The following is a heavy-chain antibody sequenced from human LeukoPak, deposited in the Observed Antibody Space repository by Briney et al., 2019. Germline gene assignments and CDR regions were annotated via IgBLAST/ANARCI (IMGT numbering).Heavy chain of an antibody. J-gene: IGHJ3*02. CDR1: GGSISSYY. Sequence: PSETLSLNCSVSGGSISSYYWSWIRQPAGKGLEWIERTYLSGSTNHNAVPKSRVTMSVDTSKDQLSLNLSSVTAADTAVYYCARDSLGFRAFDIWGQGTMITVSS. V-gene: IGHV4-4*07. CDR2: TYLSGST. CDR3: ARDSLGFRAFDI. D-gene: IGHD3-16*01.